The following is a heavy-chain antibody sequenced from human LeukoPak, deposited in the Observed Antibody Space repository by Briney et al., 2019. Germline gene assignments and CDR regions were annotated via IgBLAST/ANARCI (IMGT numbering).Heavy chain of an antibody. CDR1: GGTFSSYA. V-gene: IGHV1-69*05. Sequence: SVKVSCKASGGTFSSYAISWVRQAPGQGLEWMGRILPIFDTVNYAQKFQGRVTITTDESTSTAYMELSSLRSEDTAVYYCARSGLGRYRSGRMRAFVYWGRGTLVTVSS. J-gene: IGHJ4*02. CDR3: ARSGLGRYRSGRMRAFVY. CDR2: ILPIFDTV. D-gene: IGHD5-18*01.